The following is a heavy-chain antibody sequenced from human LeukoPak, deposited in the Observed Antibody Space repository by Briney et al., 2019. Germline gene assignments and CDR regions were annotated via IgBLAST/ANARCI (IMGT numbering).Heavy chain of an antibody. CDR3: VDHYDSRGYVWV. J-gene: IGHJ4*02. CDR2: VYYTGST. CDR1: GGSISSGGYY. D-gene: IGHD3-22*01. V-gene: IGHV4-39*01. Sequence: PSETLSLTCTVSGGSISSGGYYWSWIRQPPGKGLEWIGSVYYTGSTYYNPSLKSRVTISVDTSKNQFSLKLSSVTATDTAVYYCVDHYDSRGYVWVWGQGTLVTVSS.